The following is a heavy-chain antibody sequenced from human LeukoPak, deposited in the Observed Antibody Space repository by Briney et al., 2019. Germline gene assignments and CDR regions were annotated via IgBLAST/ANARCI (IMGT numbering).Heavy chain of an antibody. V-gene: IGHV4-34*01. J-gene: IGHJ4*02. Sequence: SETLSLTCAVYGGSFSGYYWSWIRQPPGKGLEWIGEINHSGSTNYNPSLKSRVTISVDTSKNQFSLKLSSVTAADTAVYYCARGRIRGVTGPGGRFDYGGQGPLVPVPS. D-gene: IGHD4-23*01. CDR1: GGSFSGYY. CDR3: ARGRIRGVTGPGGRFDY. CDR2: INHSGST.